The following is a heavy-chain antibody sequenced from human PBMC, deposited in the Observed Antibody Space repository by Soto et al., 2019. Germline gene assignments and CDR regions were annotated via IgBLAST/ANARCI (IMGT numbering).Heavy chain of an antibody. CDR3: AREFPATKPLDY. V-gene: IGHV1-46*01. CDR2: INPSGGSK. CDR1: GYTFTSYY. Sequence: QVQLVQSGAEVKKPGASVKVSCKASGYTFTSYYMHWVRQAPGQGLEWMGIINPSGGSKSYAQKFQGRVNMTRDTSTITVYVELSSLRSEDTAVYYCAREFPATKPLDYWGQGTLVIVSS. D-gene: IGHD2-21*01. J-gene: IGHJ4*02.